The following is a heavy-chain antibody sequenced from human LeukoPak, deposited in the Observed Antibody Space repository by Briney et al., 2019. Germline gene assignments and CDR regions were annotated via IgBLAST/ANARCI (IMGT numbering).Heavy chain of an antibody. CDR2: ISSDGVNK. Sequence: PGGSLRLSCAASGFTFSSYGMHWVRQAPGKGLEWVAVISSDGVNKYSADSVKGRFTISRDNAKNTLYLQMNSLRAEDTAVYYCAKDLGYYDSSGLDYWGQGTLVTVSS. V-gene: IGHV3-30*18. CDR1: GFTFSSYG. CDR3: AKDLGYYDSSGLDY. J-gene: IGHJ4*02. D-gene: IGHD3-22*01.